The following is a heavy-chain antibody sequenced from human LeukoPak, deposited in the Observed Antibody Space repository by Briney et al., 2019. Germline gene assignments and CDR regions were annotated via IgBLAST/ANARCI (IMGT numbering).Heavy chain of an antibody. CDR3: ASSGWYEWFDP. CDR2: IYYSGST. Sequence: SETLSLTCTVSGGSISSYYWSWIRQPPGKGLEWIGYIYYSGSTNYNPSLKSRVTISVGTSKNQFSLKLSSVTAADTAVYYCASSGWYEWFDPWGQGTLVTVSS. D-gene: IGHD6-19*01. V-gene: IGHV4-59*01. J-gene: IGHJ5*02. CDR1: GGSISSYY.